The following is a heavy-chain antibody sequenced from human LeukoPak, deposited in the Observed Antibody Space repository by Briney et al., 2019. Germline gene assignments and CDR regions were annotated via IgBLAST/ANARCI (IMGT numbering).Heavy chain of an antibody. Sequence: ASVKVSCKASGNTFSSYFIHWVRQAPGHGLEWMGIISPSGGTTSYAQEFQGRVTMTRDTSTSTVYMELSSLRSEDTAVYYCARHGAYCSSTSCYYYYGMDVWGQGTTVTVSS. J-gene: IGHJ6*02. CDR1: GNTFSSYF. D-gene: IGHD2-2*01. CDR2: ISPSGGTT. CDR3: ARHGAYCSSTSCYYYYGMDV. V-gene: IGHV1-46*01.